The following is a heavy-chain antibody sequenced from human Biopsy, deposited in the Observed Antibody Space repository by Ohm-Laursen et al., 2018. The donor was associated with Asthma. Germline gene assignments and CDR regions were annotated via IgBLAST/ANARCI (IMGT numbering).Heavy chain of an antibody. CDR1: GYTFTSYD. Sequence: ASVKVSCKASGYTFTSYDINWVRQATGQGLEWMGGIIPMYGVPKVAQKFQGRVTITADESTSTAYMEMSSLRSEDTAVYYCARVDAIMISGDFYFYSGFDLWGQGTTATVSS. CDR3: ARVDAIMISGDFYFYSGFDL. D-gene: IGHD3-16*01. V-gene: IGHV1-69*13. CDR2: IIPMYGVP. J-gene: IGHJ6*02.